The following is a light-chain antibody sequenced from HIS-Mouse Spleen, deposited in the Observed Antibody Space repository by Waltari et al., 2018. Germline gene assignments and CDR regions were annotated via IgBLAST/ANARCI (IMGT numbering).Light chain of an antibody. CDR3: CSYAGSSTLV. Sequence: QSALTQPASVSGSPGQSITISCTGTSSDVGSYNLVSWYQQHPGKAPKLMIYEGSKRPSGGSNRCAGSKSGNTASLTISGLQAEDEADYYCCSYAGSSTLVFGGGTKLTVL. J-gene: IGLJ2*01. CDR2: EGS. CDR1: SSDVGSYNL. V-gene: IGLV2-23*01.